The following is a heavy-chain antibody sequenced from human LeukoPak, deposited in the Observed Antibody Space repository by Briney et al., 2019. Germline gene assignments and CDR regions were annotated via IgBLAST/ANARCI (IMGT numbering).Heavy chain of an antibody. Sequence: SVKVSCKASGGTFSSYTISWVRQTPGQGLEWMGRIIPILGIANYAQKFQGRVTITADKSTSTAYMELSSLRSEDTAVYYCARALGYDPPAYWGQGTLVTVSS. CDR3: ARALGYDPPAY. CDR2: IIPILGIA. J-gene: IGHJ4*02. D-gene: IGHD5-12*01. CDR1: GGTFSSYT. V-gene: IGHV1-69*02.